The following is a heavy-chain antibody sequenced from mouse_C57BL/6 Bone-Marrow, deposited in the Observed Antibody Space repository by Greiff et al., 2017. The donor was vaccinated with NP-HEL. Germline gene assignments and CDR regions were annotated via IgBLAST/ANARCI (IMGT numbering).Heavy chain of an antibody. CDR3: ARGYGPPMDY. J-gene: IGHJ4*01. CDR2: IYPGSGST. CDR1: GYTFTSYW. D-gene: IGHD1-1*01. Sequence: QVQLKESGAELVKPGASVKMSCKASGYTFTSYWITWVKQRPGQGLEWIGDIYPGSGSTNYNEKFKSKATLTVDTSSSTAYMQLSSLTSEDSAVYYCARGYGPPMDYWGQGTSVTVSS. V-gene: IGHV1-55*01.